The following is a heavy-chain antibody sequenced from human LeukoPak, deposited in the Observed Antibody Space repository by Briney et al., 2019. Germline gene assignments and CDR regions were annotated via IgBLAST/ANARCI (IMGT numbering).Heavy chain of an antibody. V-gene: IGHV1-8*01. D-gene: IGHD3-3*01. Sequence: ASVKVSCKASGYTFTSYDINWVRQATGHGLEWMGWMILNSGNTGYAQKFQGRVTMTRDTSISTAYMELSRLRSDDTAVYYCARDQLLRFLEWNHYYYYYMDVWGKGTTVTVSS. J-gene: IGHJ6*03. CDR1: GYTFTSYD. CDR2: MILNSGNT. CDR3: ARDQLLRFLEWNHYYYYYMDV.